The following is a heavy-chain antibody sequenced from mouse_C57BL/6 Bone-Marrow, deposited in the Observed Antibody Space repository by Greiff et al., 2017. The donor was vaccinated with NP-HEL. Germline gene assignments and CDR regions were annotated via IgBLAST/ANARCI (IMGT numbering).Heavy chain of an antibody. Sequence: VQLQESGAELARPGASVKLSCKASGYTFTSYGISWVKQRTGQGLEWIGEIYPRSGNTYYNEQFKGKATLTADKSSSTAYMELRSLTSEDSAVYFCARTGLLRQYYFDYWGQGTTLTVSS. CDR3: ARTGLLRQYYFDY. V-gene: IGHV1-81*01. D-gene: IGHD1-1*01. CDR2: IYPRSGNT. J-gene: IGHJ2*01. CDR1: GYTFTSYG.